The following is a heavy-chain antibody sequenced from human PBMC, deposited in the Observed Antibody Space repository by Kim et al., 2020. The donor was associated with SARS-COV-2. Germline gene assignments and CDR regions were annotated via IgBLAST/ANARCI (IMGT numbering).Heavy chain of an antibody. D-gene: IGHD2-15*01. CDR1: GGSISSSNW. CDR3: ARRYCSGGCCSLFDY. V-gene: IGHV4-4*02. J-gene: IGHJ4*02. Sequence: SETLSLTCAVSGGSISSSNWWSWVRQPPGKVLEWIGEIYHSGSTNYNPSLKSRVTISGDKSKNQFSLKLSSVTAADTAVYYCARRYCSGGCCSLFDYWGQGTLVTVSS. CDR2: IYHSGST.